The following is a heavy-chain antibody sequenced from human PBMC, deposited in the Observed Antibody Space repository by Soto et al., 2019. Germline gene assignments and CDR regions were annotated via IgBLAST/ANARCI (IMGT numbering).Heavy chain of an antibody. CDR2: IHSDGSST. V-gene: IGHV3-74*01. J-gene: IGHJ3*01. Sequence: EVQLVESGGGLVRPGGSLRLSCAASGFTFSYYWMHWVRQAPGKGLLWVSRIHSDGSSTTYADFVKGRFIISRDKARNTVNLQMNSVRVEDTAVYYCARGDRGAFDLWGQGTLVTVSS. D-gene: IGHD1-26*01. CDR1: GFTFSYYW. CDR3: ARGDRGAFDL.